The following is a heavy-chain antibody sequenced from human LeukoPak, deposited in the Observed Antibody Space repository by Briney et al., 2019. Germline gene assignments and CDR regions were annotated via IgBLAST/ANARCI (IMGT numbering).Heavy chain of an antibody. D-gene: IGHD3-22*01. V-gene: IGHV4-39*07. CDR1: GGSISSSSYY. J-gene: IGHJ4*02. Sequence: SETLSLTCTVSGGSISSSSYYWGWIRQPPGKGLEWIGSIYYGGSTYYNPSLKSRVTISVDTSKNQFSLKLSSVTAADTAVYYCARDPGWYYDSSGYWDDYWGQGTLVTVSS. CDR2: IYYGGST. CDR3: ARDPGWYYDSSGYWDDY.